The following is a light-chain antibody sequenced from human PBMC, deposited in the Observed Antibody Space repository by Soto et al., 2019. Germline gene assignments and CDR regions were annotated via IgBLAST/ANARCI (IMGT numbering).Light chain of an antibody. CDR1: QSVSSN. CDR3: QKYNNWPRT. Sequence: EIVMTQSPATLSVSPGDRATITCRASQSVSSNLAWYQQKPGQAPRLLIYGASTLATGIPARFSGSGSGTDFTLTISSLQSEDFAVYYCQKYNNWPRTFGQGTKVEIK. V-gene: IGKV3-15*01. CDR2: GAS. J-gene: IGKJ1*01.